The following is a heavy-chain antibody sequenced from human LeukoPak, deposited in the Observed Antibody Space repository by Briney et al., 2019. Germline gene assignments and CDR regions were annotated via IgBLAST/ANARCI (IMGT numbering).Heavy chain of an antibody. D-gene: IGHD3-10*02. V-gene: IGHV3-53*01. CDR1: GFTVSSNY. Sequence: GGSLRLSCAASGFTVSSNYMSWVRPAPGKGLEWVSVIYSGGRTYYAASAKGRFTISSDNSKNTLYLQMNSLRAEDTAVYYCATVPDPYDRGHYWGQGTLVTVSS. J-gene: IGHJ4*02. CDR3: ATVPDPYDRGHY. CDR2: IYSGGRT.